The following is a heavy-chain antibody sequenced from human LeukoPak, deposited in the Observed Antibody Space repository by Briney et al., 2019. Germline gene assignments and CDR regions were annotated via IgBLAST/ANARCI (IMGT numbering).Heavy chain of an antibody. CDR2: IYPGDSDT. V-gene: IGHV5-51*01. Sequence: GESLKISCKGPGYSFTNYWIGWVRQMPGKGLEWMGIIYPGDSDTRYSPSFQGQVTISADKSINTAYLQWSSLKASDTAIYCCGRHMQSSSWYPADYWGQGTQVTVSS. J-gene: IGHJ4*02. CDR3: GRHMQSSSWYPADY. CDR1: GYSFTNYW. D-gene: IGHD6-13*01.